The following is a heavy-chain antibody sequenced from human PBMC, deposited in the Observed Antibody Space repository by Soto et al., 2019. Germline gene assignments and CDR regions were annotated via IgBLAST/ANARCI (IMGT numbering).Heavy chain of an antibody. J-gene: IGHJ5*02. CDR3: ARAAVTAISYNWFDP. V-gene: IGHV4-30-2*01. CDR2: IYHSGST. D-gene: IGHD2-2*02. Sequence: QLQLQESCSGLVKPSQTRSLTCAVSGGSISSGGYSWSWIRQPPGKGLEWIGYIYHSGSTYYNPSLKSRVTIAVDRSKNQFTLKLSSVTAADTAVYYCARAAVTAISYNWFDPWGQGTMVNVSS. CDR1: GGSISSGGYS.